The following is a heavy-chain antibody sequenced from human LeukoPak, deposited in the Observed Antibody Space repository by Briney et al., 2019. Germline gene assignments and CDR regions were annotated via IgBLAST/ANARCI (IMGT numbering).Heavy chain of an antibody. CDR3: ASATVTPFDY. J-gene: IGHJ4*02. V-gene: IGHV4-59*12. CDR2: IYYSGST. CDR1: GGSISSYY. Sequence: SETLSLTCTVSGGSISSYYWSWIRQPPGRGLEWIGSIYYSGSTYYNPSLKSRVTISVDTSKNQFSLKLSSVTAADTAVYYCASATVTPFDYWGQGTLVTVSS. D-gene: IGHD4-17*01.